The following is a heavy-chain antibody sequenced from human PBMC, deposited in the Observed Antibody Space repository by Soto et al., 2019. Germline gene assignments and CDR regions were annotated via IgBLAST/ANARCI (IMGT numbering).Heavy chain of an antibody. J-gene: IGHJ6*03. CDR2: IYYSGST. CDR1: GGSISSYY. D-gene: IGHD2-2*01. V-gene: IGHV4-59*01. CDR3: ARGGGSSIRRRYYYYYIDV. Sequence: SETLSLTCTVSGGSISSYYWSWIRQPPGKGLEWIGYIYYSGSTNYNPSLKSRVTISVDTSKNQFSLKLTSVTAADTAVYYCARGGGSSIRRRYYYYYIDVWGKGTTVTVSS.